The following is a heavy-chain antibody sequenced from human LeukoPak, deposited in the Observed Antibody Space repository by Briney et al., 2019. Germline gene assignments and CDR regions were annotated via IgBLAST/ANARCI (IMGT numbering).Heavy chain of an antibody. V-gene: IGHV3-48*03. D-gene: IGHD4-17*01. CDR3: ARKTVTTFDI. Sequence: PGGSLRLSCAASGFTFSSYEMNWVRQAPGKGLEWVSYMSSSGSTIYYADSVKGRFTISRDNAKTSLYLQMNSPRAEDTAVYYCARKTVTTFDIWGQGTMVTVSS. CDR2: MSSSGSTI. J-gene: IGHJ3*02. CDR1: GFTFSSYE.